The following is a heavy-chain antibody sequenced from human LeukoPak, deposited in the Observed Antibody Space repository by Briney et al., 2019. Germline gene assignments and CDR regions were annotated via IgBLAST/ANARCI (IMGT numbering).Heavy chain of an antibody. CDR3: ARSRPILRGPYGKDV. J-gene: IGHJ6*02. CDR1: GGSFSGYY. D-gene: IGHD2-8*01. V-gene: IGHV4-34*01. Sequence: SETLSLTCAVYGGSFSGYYWSWIRQPPGKGLEWIGEINHSGSTNYNPSLKSRVTISVDTSKNQFSLKLSSLPATDTAVYYCARSRPILRGPYGKDVWGQGTTVTVSS. CDR2: INHSGST.